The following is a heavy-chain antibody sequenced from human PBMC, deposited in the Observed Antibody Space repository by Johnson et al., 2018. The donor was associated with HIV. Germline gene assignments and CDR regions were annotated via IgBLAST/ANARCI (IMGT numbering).Heavy chain of an antibody. CDR3: AKDYTAMVSSDAFDI. CDR2: ISWDGGST. V-gene: IGHV3-43*01. CDR1: GFTFDDYT. D-gene: IGHD5-18*01. J-gene: IGHJ3*02. Sequence: EVQVVESGGGVVRPGGSLRLSCAASGFTFDDYTMHWVRQAPGKGLEWVSLISWDGGSTYYADSEKGRFTISRDNSKNSLYLQMNSLRTEDTALYYCAKDYTAMVSSDAFDIWGQGTMVTVSS.